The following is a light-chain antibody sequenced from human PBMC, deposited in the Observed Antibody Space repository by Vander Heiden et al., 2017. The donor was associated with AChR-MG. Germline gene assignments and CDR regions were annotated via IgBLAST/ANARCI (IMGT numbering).Light chain of an antibody. Sequence: DIYMTHSPSSLSASHGERVSIHLRASQDISNSVAWYHQKPRKGPKLLVYDAARLESGGPSRFRGRESGTDYTLTINNLQPEECATYYCQQSYMSPPLTFGAGTRVE. CDR1: QDISNS. CDR2: DAA. J-gene: IGKJ4*01. CDR3: QQSYMSPPLT. V-gene: IGKV1-NL1*01.